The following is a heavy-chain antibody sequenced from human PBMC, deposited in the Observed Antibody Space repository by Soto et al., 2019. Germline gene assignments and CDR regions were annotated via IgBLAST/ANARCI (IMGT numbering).Heavy chain of an antibody. D-gene: IGHD6-13*01. CDR2: ISNSGST. CDR1: GGSMTNYH. J-gene: IGHJ6*02. CDR3: ARVVGSSWRHVNYYYYYGMDV. V-gene: IGHV4-59*12. Sequence: SETLSLTCTVSGGSMTNYHWTWIRQPPGKGLEWIGYISNSGSTNYNPSLKSRVTISVDTSKNQFSLKLSSVTAADTAVYYCARVVGSSWRHVNYYYYYGMDVWGQGTTVTSP.